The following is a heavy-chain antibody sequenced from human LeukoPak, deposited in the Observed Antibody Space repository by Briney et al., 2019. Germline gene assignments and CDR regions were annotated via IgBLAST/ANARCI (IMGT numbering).Heavy chain of an antibody. CDR3: AKDKRSGIEYYYDAFDI. CDR1: GFTFSSYE. V-gene: IGHV3-48*03. CDR2: ISSSGRTI. D-gene: IGHD3-10*01. J-gene: IGHJ3*02. Sequence: QTGGSLRLSCAASGFTFSSYEMNWVRQAPGKGLEWVSYISSSGRTIYYADSVKGRFTFSRDNAKNPLYLQMNSLRAEDTAVYYCAKDKRSGIEYYYDAFDIWGQGTMVTVSS.